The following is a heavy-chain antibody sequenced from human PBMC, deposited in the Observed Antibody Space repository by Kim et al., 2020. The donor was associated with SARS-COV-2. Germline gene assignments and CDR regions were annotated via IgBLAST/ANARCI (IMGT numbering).Heavy chain of an antibody. Sequence: GGSLRLSCAASGFTFSSYAMSWVRQAPGKGLEWVSAISGSGTSTYYADSVKGRFTISRDNSKNTLYLQMNSLRAEDTALYYCAKVDGDYDFWSSQNWFDPWGQGTLVTVSS. D-gene: IGHD3-3*01. J-gene: IGHJ5*02. CDR2: ISGSGTST. CDR3: AKVDGDYDFWSSQNWFDP. V-gene: IGHV3-23*01. CDR1: GFTFSSYA.